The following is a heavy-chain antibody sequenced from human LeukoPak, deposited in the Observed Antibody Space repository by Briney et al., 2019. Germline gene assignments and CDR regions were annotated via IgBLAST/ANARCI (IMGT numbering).Heavy chain of an antibody. CDR2: ISSSGSTI. J-gene: IGHJ4*02. V-gene: IGHV3-11*04. Sequence: PGGSLRLSCAASRFTFSDYYMSWIRQAPGKGLEWVSYISSSGSTIYYADSVKGRFTISRDNAKNSLYLQMNSLRAEDTAVYYCARTSRECSGGSCYENWGQGTLVTVSS. D-gene: IGHD2-15*01. CDR3: ARTSRECSGGSCYEN. CDR1: RFTFSDYY.